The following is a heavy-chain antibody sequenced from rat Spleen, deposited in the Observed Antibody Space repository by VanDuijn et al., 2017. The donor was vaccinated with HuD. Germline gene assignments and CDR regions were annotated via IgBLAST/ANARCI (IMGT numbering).Heavy chain of an antibody. CDR3: ARQGIYTMGMTYYWYFDF. V-gene: IGHV5-25*01. Sequence: EVQLVESGGGLVQPGRSLKLSCAASEFTFSNYYMAWVRQAPKKGLEWIATISTSGARTYYPDSVKGRFTISRDNAKSSLYLQMNSLKSEDTATYYCARQGIYTMGMTYYWYFDFWGPGTMVTVSS. D-gene: IGHD1-7*01. J-gene: IGHJ1*01. CDR1: EFTFSNYY. CDR2: ISTSGART.